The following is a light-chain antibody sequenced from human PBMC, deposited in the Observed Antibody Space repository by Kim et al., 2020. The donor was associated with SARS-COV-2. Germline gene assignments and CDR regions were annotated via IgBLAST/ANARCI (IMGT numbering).Light chain of an antibody. CDR2: QDS. CDR1: KLGDKY. CDR3: QACDSSTAYV. V-gene: IGLV3-1*01. Sequence: VSPGQPASITCSGDKLGDKYACWYQQKPGQSPVLVIYQDSKRPSGIPERFSGSNSGNTATLTISGTQAMDEADYYCQACDSSTAYVFGTGTQLPS. J-gene: IGLJ1*01.